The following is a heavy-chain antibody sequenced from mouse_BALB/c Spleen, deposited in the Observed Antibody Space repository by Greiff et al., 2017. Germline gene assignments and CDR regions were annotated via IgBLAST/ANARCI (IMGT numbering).Heavy chain of an antibody. J-gene: IGHJ3*01. V-gene: IGHV7-3*02. CDR1: GFTFTDYY. CDR2: IRNKANGYTT. Sequence: DVQLVESGGGLVQPGGSLRLSCATSGFTFTDYYMSWVRQPPGKALEWLGFIRNKANGYTTEYSASVKGRFTISRDNSQSILYLQMNTLRAEDSATYYCARDPIHYYGPFAYWGQGTLVTVSA. D-gene: IGHD1-2*01. CDR3: ARDPIHYYGPFAY.